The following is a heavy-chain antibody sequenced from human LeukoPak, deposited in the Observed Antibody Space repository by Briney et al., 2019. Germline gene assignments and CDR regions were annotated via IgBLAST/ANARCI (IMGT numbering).Heavy chain of an antibody. J-gene: IGHJ5*02. CDR1: GGSFSGYY. D-gene: IGHD3-10*01. Sequence: SETLSLTCAVHGGSFSGYYWSWIRQPPGKGLEWIGDINQSGSTSYNPSLKSRVTISVDTSKNQFSLRLSSVTAADTAVYYCASRPEGSGSYSYWFDPWGQGTLVTVSS. CDR2: INQSGST. V-gene: IGHV4-34*01. CDR3: ASRPEGSGSYSYWFDP.